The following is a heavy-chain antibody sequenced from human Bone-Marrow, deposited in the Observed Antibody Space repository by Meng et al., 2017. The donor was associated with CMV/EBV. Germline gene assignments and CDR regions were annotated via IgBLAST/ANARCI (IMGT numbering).Heavy chain of an antibody. J-gene: IGHJ6*02. CDR1: GYSFTSYW. V-gene: IGHV5-51*01. D-gene: IGHD2-2*01. CDR3: ARLFSSTAVPAAMRSLRYDYYYYGMDV. CDR2: IYPGDSDT. Sequence: GGSLRLSCKGSGYSFTSYWSGWVRQMPGKGLEWMGIIYPGDSDTRYSPSFQRQVTISADKSISTAYLQWSSLKASDTAMYYCARLFSSTAVPAAMRSLRYDYYYYGMDVWGQGTTVTVSS.